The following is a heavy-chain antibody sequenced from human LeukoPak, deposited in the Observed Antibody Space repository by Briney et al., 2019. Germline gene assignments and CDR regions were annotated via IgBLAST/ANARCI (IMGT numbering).Heavy chain of an antibody. CDR3: ARHLPGLLWFGELL. CDR1: GYSFTSYR. D-gene: IGHD3-10*01. Sequence: GESLKISCKGSGYSFTSYRISWVRQMPGKGLEWMGRIDPSDSYTNYSPSFQGHVTISADKSISTAYLQWSSLKASDTAMYYCARHLPGLLWFGELLWGEGTLVTVSS. CDR2: IDPSDSYT. V-gene: IGHV5-10-1*01. J-gene: IGHJ4*02.